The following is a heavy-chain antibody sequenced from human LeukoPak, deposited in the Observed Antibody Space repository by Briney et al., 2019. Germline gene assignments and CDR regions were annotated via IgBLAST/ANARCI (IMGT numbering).Heavy chain of an antibody. D-gene: IGHD4-17*01. Sequence: KPGGSLRLSCEASGFNFTRFTFNWVRQTPGKGPELVCHISSSGSHIKYVDSVRGRFTVSRDNSKNSVDLLMNSLRPEDTAVYYCAREYLSTPTVTTLFYWGQGTLVTVSS. J-gene: IGHJ4*02. CDR3: AREYLSTPTVTTLFY. CDR1: GFNFTRFT. V-gene: IGHV3-21*04. CDR2: ISSSGSHI.